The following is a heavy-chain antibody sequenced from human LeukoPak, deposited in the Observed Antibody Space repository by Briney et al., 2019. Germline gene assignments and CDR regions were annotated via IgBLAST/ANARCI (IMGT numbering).Heavy chain of an antibody. V-gene: IGHV3-30*02. CDR3: AKDSGIVVVITPNYYFDY. J-gene: IGHJ4*02. D-gene: IGHD3-22*01. CDR1: GFTFSSYG. CDR2: IRYDGSNK. Sequence: GGSLRLSCAASGFTFSSYGMHWVRQAPGKGLEWVAFIRYDGSNKYYADSVEGRFTISRDNSKNTLYLQMNSLRAEDTAVYYCAKDSGIVVVITPNYYFDYWGQGTLVTVSS.